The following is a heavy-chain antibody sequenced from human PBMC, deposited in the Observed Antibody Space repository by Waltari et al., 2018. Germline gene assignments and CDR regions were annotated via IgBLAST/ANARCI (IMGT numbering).Heavy chain of an antibody. CDR3: ARAVRGVMDY. CDR1: GGSISSYY. J-gene: IGHJ4*02. Sequence: QVQLQESGPGLVKPSETLSLTYTVSGGSISSYYWSWIRQPPGKGLEWIGYIYYSGSTNYNPALKSRVTISVDTSKNQFSLKLSSVTAADTAVYYCARAVRGVMDYWGQGTLVTVSS. D-gene: IGHD3-10*01. CDR2: IYYSGST. V-gene: IGHV4-59*01.